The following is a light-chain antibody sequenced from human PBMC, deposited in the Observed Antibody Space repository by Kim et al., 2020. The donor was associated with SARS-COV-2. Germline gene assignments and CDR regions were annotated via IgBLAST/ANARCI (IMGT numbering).Light chain of an antibody. CDR1: QSVSSSY. Sequence: SPGERATLPGRASQSVSSSYLAWYQQKPGQAPRLLIYGASSRATGIPDRFSGSGSGTDFTLAISRLEPEDFAVYYCHQYGSSPRTFGQGTKVDIK. J-gene: IGKJ1*01. CDR2: GAS. V-gene: IGKV3-20*01. CDR3: HQYGSSPRT.